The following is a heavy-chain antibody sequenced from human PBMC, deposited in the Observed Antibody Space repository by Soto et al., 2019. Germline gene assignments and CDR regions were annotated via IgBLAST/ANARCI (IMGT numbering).Heavy chain of an antibody. CDR3: ARGASSGWPFDL. Sequence: ASVKVSCKASGYTFSTYAVHWVRQAPGQRLEWMGWINAGSGDTKYSQKFQGRVTITRDTSATTAYMELSSLTSEDTGVYYCARGASSGWPFDLWGQGTLVTVSS. D-gene: IGHD6-19*01. CDR2: INAGSGDT. CDR1: GYTFSTYA. V-gene: IGHV1-3*01. J-gene: IGHJ4*02.